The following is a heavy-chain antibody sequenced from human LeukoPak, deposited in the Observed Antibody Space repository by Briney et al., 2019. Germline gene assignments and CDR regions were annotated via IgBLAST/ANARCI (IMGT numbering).Heavy chain of an antibody. Sequence: PSETLSLTCTVSGGSISGYYWSWIRQPPGKGLERIAYIHYNGYTNYNRSLKGRGSVSLDTPNNQFSLRLSSVTAADTAVYYCARQRGVADYNWFDPWGQGTLVTVSS. V-gene: IGHV4-59*08. CDR3: ARQRGVADYNWFDP. CDR2: IHYNGYT. D-gene: IGHD2-15*01. J-gene: IGHJ5*02. CDR1: GGSISGYY.